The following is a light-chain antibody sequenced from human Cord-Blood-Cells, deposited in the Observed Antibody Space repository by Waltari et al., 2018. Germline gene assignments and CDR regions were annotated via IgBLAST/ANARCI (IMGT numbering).Light chain of an antibody. CDR1: KLGDKY. CDR2: QDS. CDR3: QAWDSSTVV. V-gene: IGLV3-1*01. J-gene: IGLJ2*01. Sequence: SYELTQPPSVSVSPGQPASITCSGDKLGDKYACWYQQKPGQSPVLVIYQDSKRPSGIPERFSGSNSGNTATLTISGTQAMDEADYCCQAWDSSTVVFGGGTKLTVL.